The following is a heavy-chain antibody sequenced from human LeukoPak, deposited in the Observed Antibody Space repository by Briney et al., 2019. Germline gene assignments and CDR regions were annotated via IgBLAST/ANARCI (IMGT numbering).Heavy chain of an antibody. CDR1: GGSISSGGYY. Sequence: SETLSLTCTVSGGSISSGGYYWSWIRQHPGKGLEWIGYIYYSGSTYYNPSHKSRVTISVDTSKNQFSLKLSSVTAADTAVYYCARHHCSSTSCPFDYWGQGTLVTVSS. D-gene: IGHD2-2*01. V-gene: IGHV4-31*03. CDR3: ARHHCSSTSCPFDY. J-gene: IGHJ4*02. CDR2: IYYSGST.